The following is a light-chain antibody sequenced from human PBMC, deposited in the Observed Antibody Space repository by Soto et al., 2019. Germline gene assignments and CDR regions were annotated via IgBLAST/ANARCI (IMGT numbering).Light chain of an antibody. CDR2: DAS. CDR1: QSVSIY. Sequence: EIVLTQSPATLSLSPGERATLSCRASQSVSIYLAWYQQKPDQAPRLLIYDASNRATGIPARFSGSGSGTEFTLTISSLEPEDFAVYYCQQRSIWPLTFGGGTKVEIK. CDR3: QQRSIWPLT. J-gene: IGKJ4*01. V-gene: IGKV3-11*01.